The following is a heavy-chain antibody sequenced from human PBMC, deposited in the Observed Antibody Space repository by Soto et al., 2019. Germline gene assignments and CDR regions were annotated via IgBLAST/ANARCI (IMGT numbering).Heavy chain of an antibody. D-gene: IGHD6-13*01. CDR1: GYSFTSYW. CDR3: ARPGSSKLYYYYGMDV. V-gene: IGHV5-51*01. Sequence: GESLKISCKVSGYSFTSYWIGWVRQMPGKGLEWMGIIYPGDSDTRYSPSFQGQVTISADKSISTAYLQWSSLKASDTAMYYCARPGSSKLYYYYGMDVWGQGTTVTVSS. J-gene: IGHJ6*02. CDR2: IYPGDSDT.